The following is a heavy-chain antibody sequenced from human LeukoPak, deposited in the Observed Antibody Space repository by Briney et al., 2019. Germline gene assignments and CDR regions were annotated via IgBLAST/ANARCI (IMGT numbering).Heavy chain of an antibody. CDR2: FDPEDGET. V-gene: IGHV1-24*01. CDR3: ATVRSYYYYMDV. CDR1: GYTLTELS. J-gene: IGHJ6*03. Sequence: ASVKVSCKVSGYTLTELSMHWVRQAPGKGLEWMEGFDPEDGETIYAQKFQGRVTMTEDTSTDTAYMELSSLRSEDTAVYYCATVRSYYYYMDVWGKGTTVTVSS.